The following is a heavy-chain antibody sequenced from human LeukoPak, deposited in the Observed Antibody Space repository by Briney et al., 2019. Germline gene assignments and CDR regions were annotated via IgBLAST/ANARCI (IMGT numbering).Heavy chain of an antibody. CDR3: ASVRRGFGESSKYYSYYYMDV. CDR2: IYTSGST. CDR1: GGSISSGSYY. Sequence: SETLSLTCTVSGGSISSGSYYWSWIRQPAGKGLEWIGRIYTSGSTNYNPSLKSRVTISLDTSKNQFSLRLSAVTAADTAAYYCASVRRGFGESSKYYSYYYMDVWGNGTTVTISS. V-gene: IGHV4-61*02. J-gene: IGHJ6*03. D-gene: IGHD3-10*01.